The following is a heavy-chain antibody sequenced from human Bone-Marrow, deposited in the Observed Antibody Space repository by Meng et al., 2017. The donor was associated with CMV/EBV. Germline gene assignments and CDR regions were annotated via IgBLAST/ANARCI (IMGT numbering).Heavy chain of an antibody. J-gene: IGHJ4*02. V-gene: IGHV1-8*01. CDR2: MNPNSGNT. CDR1: GYTFTSYD. CDR3: ARDRVGATPDDY. Sequence: ASVKVSCKASGYTFTSYDINWVRQATGQGLEWMGWMNPNSGNTGYAQKFQGRVTMTRDTSTSTVYMELSSLRSEDTAVYYCARDRVGATPDDYWGQGTRVTVSS. D-gene: IGHD1-26*01.